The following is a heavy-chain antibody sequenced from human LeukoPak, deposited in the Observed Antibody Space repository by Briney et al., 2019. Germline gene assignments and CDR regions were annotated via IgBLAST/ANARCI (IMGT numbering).Heavy chain of an antibody. CDR2: IIPIFGTA. V-gene: IGHV1-69*13. J-gene: IGHJ3*02. D-gene: IGHD2-2*01. CDR1: GGTFSSYA. Sequence: SVKVSCKASGGTFSSYAISWVRQTPGQGLEWMGGIIPIFGTANYAQKFQGRVTITADESTSTAYMELSSLRSEDTAVYYCARVAVVPAATVWAFDIWGQGTMVTVSS. CDR3: ARVAVVPAATVWAFDI.